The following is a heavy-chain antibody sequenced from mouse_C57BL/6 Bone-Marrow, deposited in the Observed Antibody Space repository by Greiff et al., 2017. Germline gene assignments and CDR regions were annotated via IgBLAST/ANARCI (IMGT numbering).Heavy chain of an antibody. D-gene: IGHD2-2*01. CDR1: GYTFTDYY. Sequence: EVQLQQSGPELVKPGASVKISCKASGYTFTDYYMNWVKQSHGKSLEWIGDINPNNGGTSYNQKFKGKATLTVDKSSSTAYMERRSLTSEDSAVYYCARGGWLRRYYAMDYWGQGTSVTVSS. CDR2: INPNNGGT. J-gene: IGHJ4*01. CDR3: ARGGWLRRYYAMDY. V-gene: IGHV1-26*01.